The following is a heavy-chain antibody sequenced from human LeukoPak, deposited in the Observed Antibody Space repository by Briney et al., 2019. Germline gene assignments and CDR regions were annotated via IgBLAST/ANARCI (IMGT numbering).Heavy chain of an antibody. D-gene: IGHD3-22*01. V-gene: IGHV4-39*01. CDR2: IYYSGST. Sequence: NPSETLSLTCTISGGFISSSSYYWGWIRQPPGKGLEWIGDIYYSGSTYYSPSLKSRVSISVDTSKNQFSLILSSVTAADTALYYCARRRYYDSTGYFDWGQGTQVTVS. CDR3: ARRRYYDSTGYFD. CDR1: GGFISSSSYY. J-gene: IGHJ1*01.